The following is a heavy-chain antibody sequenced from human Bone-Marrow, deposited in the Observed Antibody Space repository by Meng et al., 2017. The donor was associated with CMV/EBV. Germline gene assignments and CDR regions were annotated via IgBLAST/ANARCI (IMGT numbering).Heavy chain of an antibody. J-gene: IGHJ4*02. CDR1: GFTFSSYA. D-gene: IGHD6-6*01. CDR3: ANDRLYSSSSDY. V-gene: IGHV3-23*01. CDR2: ITGSGDRT. Sequence: GESLKISCAASGFTFSSYAMNWVRQAPGKGLEWVSAITGSGDRTHYADSVKGQFTISRDNSKNTLYLQMNSLRAEDTAVYYCANDRLYSSSSDYWGQGTLVTVSS.